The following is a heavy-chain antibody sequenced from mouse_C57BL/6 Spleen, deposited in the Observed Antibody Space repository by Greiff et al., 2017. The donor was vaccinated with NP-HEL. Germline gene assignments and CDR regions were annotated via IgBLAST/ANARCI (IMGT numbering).Heavy chain of an antibody. V-gene: IGHV1-55*01. CDR1: GYTFTSYW. J-gene: IGHJ4*01. Sequence: QVQLQQPGAELVKPGASVKMSCKASGYTFTSYWITWVKQRPGQGLEWIGDIYPGSGSTNYNEKFKSKATLTVDTSSSTAYMQLSSLTSEDSAVYYCARKSGRWGAMVYWGQGTSVTVSS. D-gene: IGHD1-1*01. CDR2: IYPGSGST. CDR3: ARKSGRWGAMVY.